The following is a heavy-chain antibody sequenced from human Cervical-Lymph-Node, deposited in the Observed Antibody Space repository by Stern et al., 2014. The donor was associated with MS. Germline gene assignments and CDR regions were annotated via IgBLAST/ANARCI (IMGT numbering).Heavy chain of an antibody. Sequence: QVQLVQSGAEVKKPGASVKVSCKTSGYTFTSYDVSWVRQATGQGLEWMGWMNPNNGKTAYAPKFQGRVSMTRNNSINTAYMELSTLTSEDTAVYYCARGLMITFGGNTVHGYHGLDVWGQGTTVTVSS. J-gene: IGHJ6*02. CDR2: MNPNNGKT. V-gene: IGHV1-8*01. CDR3: ARGLMITFGGNTVHGYHGLDV. D-gene: IGHD3-16*01. CDR1: GYTFTSYD.